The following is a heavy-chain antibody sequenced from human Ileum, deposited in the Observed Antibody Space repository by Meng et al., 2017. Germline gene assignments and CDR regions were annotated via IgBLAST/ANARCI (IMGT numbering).Heavy chain of an antibody. V-gene: IGHV4-30-4*01. CDR1: GDSINRDDHY. J-gene: IGHJ4*02. D-gene: IGHD3-10*01. Sequence: QVQLQESGPGLVKPSQTLSLTCAVSGDSINRDDHYWTWIRQPPGKGPEWMGYIYSSGRTYYTPSLKGRLTISADTSQSTFSLKLNSVTATDTAVYFCAKATYLGSGYYFDYWGQGALVTVSS. CDR3: AKATYLGSGYYFDY. CDR2: IYSSGRT.